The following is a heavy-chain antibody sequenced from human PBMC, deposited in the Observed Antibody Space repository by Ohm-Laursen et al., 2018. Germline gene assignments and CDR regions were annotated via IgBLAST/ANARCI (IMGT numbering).Heavy chain of an antibody. CDR2: IYYNRDT. CDR3: ATSNNWYYFDY. V-gene: IGHV4-59*08. Sequence: TLSLTCTVSGGSINNDYWSWVRQPPGKELEWIGYIYYNRDTRYNPSLKSRVTISVDTSKNQFSLKLSSVTAADTSVYYCATSNNWYYFDYWGQGTLVTVSS. CDR1: GGSINNDY. J-gene: IGHJ4*02. D-gene: IGHD6-13*01.